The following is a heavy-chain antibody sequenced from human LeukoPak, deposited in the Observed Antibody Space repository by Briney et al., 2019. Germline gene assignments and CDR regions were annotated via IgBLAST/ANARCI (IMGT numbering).Heavy chain of an antibody. CDR3: TTGTEQQWLSLDY. CDR2: IRSKTDGGTT. D-gene: IGHD6-19*01. J-gene: IGHJ4*02. V-gene: IGHV3-15*01. Sequence: PGGSRRLSCVASGFTLKNAWMSWVRQAPGKGLEWVGRIRSKTDGGTTDYAAPVKGRFTISRDDSKNTLYMQRNSLKTEDTAVYFCTTGTEQQWLSLDYWGQGILVTVSS. CDR1: GFTLKNAW.